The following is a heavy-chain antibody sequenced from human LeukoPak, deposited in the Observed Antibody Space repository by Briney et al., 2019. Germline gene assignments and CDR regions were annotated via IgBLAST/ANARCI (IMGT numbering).Heavy chain of an antibody. CDR1: GYTFTTYA. CDR3: ARGVGASYGQYYFDY. J-gene: IGHJ4*02. Sequence: ASVKVSCKASGYTFTTYAMNWVRQAPGQGLEWMGWINTDTGNPTYDQGFTGRFVFSLDTSVSTAYLQINSLKAEDTAVYYCARGVGASYGQYYFDYWGQGSLVTVSS. V-gene: IGHV7-4-1*02. CDR2: INTDTGNP. D-gene: IGHD5-18*01.